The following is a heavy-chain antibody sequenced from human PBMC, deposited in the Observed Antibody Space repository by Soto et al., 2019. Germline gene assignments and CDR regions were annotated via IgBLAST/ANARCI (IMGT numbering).Heavy chain of an antibody. CDR1: GGSISSGGYY. Sequence: QVQLQESGPGLVKPSQTLSLTCTVSGGSISSGGYYWSWIRQHPGKGLEGIGYIYYSGSTYYNPSLRSRVTISVDTSKNQFSLKLSSVTAADTAVYYCARVHRVGYCSGGSCYWDWFDPWGQGTLVTVSS. V-gene: IGHV4-31*03. CDR2: IYYSGST. J-gene: IGHJ5*02. CDR3: ARVHRVGYCSGGSCYWDWFDP. D-gene: IGHD2-15*01.